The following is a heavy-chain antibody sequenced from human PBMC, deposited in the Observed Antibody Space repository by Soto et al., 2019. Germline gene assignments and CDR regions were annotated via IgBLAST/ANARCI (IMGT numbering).Heavy chain of an antibody. CDR1: GGSFSGYY. V-gene: IGHV4-34*01. J-gene: IGHJ6*02. CDR2: INHSGST. Sequence: SETLSLTCAVYGGSFSGYYWSWIRQPPGKGLEWIGEINHSGSTNYNPSLKSRVTISVDTSKNQFSLKLSSVTAADTAVYYCARIRRASYYYYGMDVWGQGTTVTVSS. D-gene: IGHD4-17*01. CDR3: ARIRRASYYYYGMDV.